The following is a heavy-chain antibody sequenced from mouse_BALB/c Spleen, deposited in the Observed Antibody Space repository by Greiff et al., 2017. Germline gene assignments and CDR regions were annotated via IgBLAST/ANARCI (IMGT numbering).Heavy chain of an antibody. Sequence: QVQRKQSGADLAKPGASVKMSCKASGYTFTSYWMHWVKQRPGQGLEWIGYINPSTGYTEYNQKFKDKATLTADKSSSTAYMQLSSLTSEDSAVYYCARRLLDYWGQGTTLTVSS. CDR2: INPSTGYT. J-gene: IGHJ2*01. CDR1: GYTFTSYW. V-gene: IGHV1-7*01. CDR3: ARRLLDY.